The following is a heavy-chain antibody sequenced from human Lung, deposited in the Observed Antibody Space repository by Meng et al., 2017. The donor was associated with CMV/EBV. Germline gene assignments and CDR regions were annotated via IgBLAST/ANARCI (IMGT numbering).Heavy chain of an antibody. J-gene: IGHJ4*02. CDR3: ASFPPPGKQWLVTDY. CDR2: IYHSGST. V-gene: IGHV4-4*02. D-gene: IGHD6-19*01. CDR1: GGSISSSNW. Sequence: GEVQEAGPGLVKPSGTLSLTCAGSGGSISSSNWWSWVRQPPGKGLEWIGEIYHSGSTNYNPSLKSRVTISVDKSKNQFSLKLSSVTAADTAVYYCASFPPPGKQWLVTDYWGQGTLVTVSS.